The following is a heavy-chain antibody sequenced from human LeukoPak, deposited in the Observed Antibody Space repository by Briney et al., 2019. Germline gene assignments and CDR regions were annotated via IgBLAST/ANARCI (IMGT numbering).Heavy chain of an antibody. CDR3: ARADFIDAGPYLIGP. V-gene: IGHV1-2*02. CDR2: INTKSGRT. CDR1: GYSFTDYY. D-gene: IGHD3-3*01. Sequence: ASVRVSCKTSGYSFTDYYIHWVRQAPGQGLEWMGWINTKSGRTSSARKFQGRVTMTRDPSITTVYMDMVWLTSDDTAIYFCARADFIDAGPYLIGPWGQGTLVTVSS. J-gene: IGHJ5*02.